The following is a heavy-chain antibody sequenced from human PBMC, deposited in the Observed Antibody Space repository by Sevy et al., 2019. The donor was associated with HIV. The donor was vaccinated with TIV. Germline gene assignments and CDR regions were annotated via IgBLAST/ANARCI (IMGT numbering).Heavy chain of an antibody. CDR3: ARVLWIGEVWFDP. CDR1: GFTVSSNY. V-gene: IGHV3-53*01. J-gene: IGHJ5*02. D-gene: IGHD3-10*01. CDR2: IYSGGST. Sequence: GGSLRLSCAASGFTVSSNYMSWVRQAPGKGLEWVSVIYSGGSTYYAYSVKGRFTISRDNSKNTLYLQMNSLRAEDTAVYYCARVLWIGEVWFDPWGQGTLVTVSS.